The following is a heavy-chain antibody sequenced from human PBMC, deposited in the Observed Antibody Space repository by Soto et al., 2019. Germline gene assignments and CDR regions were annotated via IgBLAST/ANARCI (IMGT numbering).Heavy chain of an antibody. CDR3: ARQWRTGTICWFDP. V-gene: IGHV4-39*01. J-gene: IGHJ5*02. D-gene: IGHD1-7*01. Sequence: SETLSLTCTVSGGSISSSSYYWGWIRQPPGKGLEWIGSIYYSGSTYYNPSLKSRVTISVDTSKNQFSLKLSSVTAADTAVYYCARQWRTGTICWFDPWGQGTLVTVSS. CDR2: IYYSGST. CDR1: GGSISSSSYY.